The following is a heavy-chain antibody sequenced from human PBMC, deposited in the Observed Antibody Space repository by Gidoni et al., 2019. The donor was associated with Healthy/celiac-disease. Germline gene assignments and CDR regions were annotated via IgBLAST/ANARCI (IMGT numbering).Heavy chain of an antibody. CDR3: ARGRLNWDGAFDI. CDR2: IDYSGST. CDR1: GGSISSGGYY. D-gene: IGHD1-20*01. Sequence: QVQLQASGPGLVKPSQPMSLTCTVSGGSISSGGYYWSWIRQHPGKGLEWIGYIDYSGSTYYNPSLKSRVTISVDTSKNQFSLKLSSVTAADTAVYYCARGRLNWDGAFDIWGQGTMVTVSS. V-gene: IGHV4-31*03. J-gene: IGHJ3*02.